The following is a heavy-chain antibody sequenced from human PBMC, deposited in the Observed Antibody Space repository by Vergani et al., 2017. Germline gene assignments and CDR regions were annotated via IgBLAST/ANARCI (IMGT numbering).Heavy chain of an antibody. CDR3: ARDWRNYYGSGSYYNFDY. V-gene: IGHV3-33*01. J-gene: IGHJ4*02. D-gene: IGHD3-10*01. CDR1: GFTFSNYG. Sequence: QVQLVESGGGVVQPGRSLRLSCAASGFTFSNYGMHWVRQAPGKGLEWVAVIWYDGSNKYYADSVKGRFTISRDNSKNTLYLQMNSLRAEDTAVYYCARDWRNYYGSGSYYNFDYWGQGTLVTVSS. CDR2: IWYDGSNK.